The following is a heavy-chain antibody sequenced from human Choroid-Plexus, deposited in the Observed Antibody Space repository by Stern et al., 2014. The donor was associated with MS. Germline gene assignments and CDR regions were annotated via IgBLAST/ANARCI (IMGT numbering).Heavy chain of an antibody. D-gene: IGHD2/OR15-2a*01. CDR2: GSYDGSNK. CDR1: GFTFGSCA. V-gene: IGHV3-30*18. CDR3: AKDRQYLTYFFDH. Sequence: QVQLVESGGGVVQPGRPLRLPCVAPGFTFGSCAMHWVRQAPGKGLAWVAGGSYDGSNKYYADSVKGRFTISRDNSQNTLYMQMSSLRPEDTAVYYCAKDRQYLTYFFDHWGQGSLVTVSS. J-gene: IGHJ5*02.